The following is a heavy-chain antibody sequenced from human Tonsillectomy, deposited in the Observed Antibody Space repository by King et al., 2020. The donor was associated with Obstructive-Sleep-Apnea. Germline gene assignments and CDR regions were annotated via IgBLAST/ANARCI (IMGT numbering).Heavy chain of an antibody. CDR2: ISSSGSMK. CDR1: GFTFSDYY. Sequence: VQLVESGGGLVKPGGSLRLSCAASGFTFSDYYMTWIRQAPGEGLECVSYISSSGSMKYYADSVKGRFSISRDNAKKSLYLQMNSLRAEDTAVYYCASSSGYFDYWGQGTLVTVSS. J-gene: IGHJ4*02. CDR3: ASSSGYFDY. V-gene: IGHV3-11*01. D-gene: IGHD3-22*01.